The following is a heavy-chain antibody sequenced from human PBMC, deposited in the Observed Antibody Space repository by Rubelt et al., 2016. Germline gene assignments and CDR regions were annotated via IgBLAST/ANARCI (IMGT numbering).Heavy chain of an antibody. CDR1: GFKFNIYS. CDR3: AKGGDQTYGRPIQH. Sequence: LSCAASGFKFNIYSMTWVRQAPGKGPEWVSSISGDGGSTHYADSVKGRFTISRDNSKNTLFLQMDSLRAEDTAVYYCAKGGDQTYGRPIQHWGQGTLVTVSS. D-gene: IGHD3-16*01. J-gene: IGHJ1*01. CDR2: ISGDGGST. V-gene: IGHV3-23*01.